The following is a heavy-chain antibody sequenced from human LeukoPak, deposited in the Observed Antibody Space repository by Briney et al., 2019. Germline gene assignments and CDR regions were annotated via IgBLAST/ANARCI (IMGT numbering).Heavy chain of an antibody. CDR1: GGSISSYY. CDR2: IYTSGST. D-gene: IGHD2-2*01. J-gene: IGHJ4*02. CDR3: AREGRYCSSTSCYGEFDY. V-gene: IGHV4-4*07. Sequence: KPSETLSLTCTVSGGSISSYYWSWIRQPAGKGLEWIGRIYTSGSTNYNPSLKSRVTISVDTSKNQFSLKLSSVTAADTAVYYCAREGRYCSSTSCYGEFDYWGQGTLATVSS.